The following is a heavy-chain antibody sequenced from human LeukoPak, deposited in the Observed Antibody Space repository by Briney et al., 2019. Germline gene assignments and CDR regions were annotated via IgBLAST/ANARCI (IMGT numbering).Heavy chain of an antibody. V-gene: IGHV4-39*07. J-gene: IGHJ4*02. CDR1: GGSISSSSYY. D-gene: IGHD6-13*01. CDR3: ARDPLAAAGAFDY. Sequence: PSETLSLTCTVSGGSISSSSYYWGWIRQPPGKGLEWIGSIYYSGSTYYNPSLKSRVTISVDTSKNQFSLKLSSVTAADTAVYYCARDPLAAAGAFDYWGQGTLVTVSS. CDR2: IYYSGST.